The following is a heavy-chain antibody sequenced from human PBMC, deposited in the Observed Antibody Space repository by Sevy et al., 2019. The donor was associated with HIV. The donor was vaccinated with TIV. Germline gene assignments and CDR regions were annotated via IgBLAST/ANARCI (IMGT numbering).Heavy chain of an antibody. CDR1: GLSVTNNG. J-gene: IGHJ6*02. V-gene: IGHV3-30*18. CDR3: AKDFTGFYGMDV. D-gene: IGHD3-9*01. CDR2: ISYDGINK. Sequence: GGSLRLSCEVSGLSVTNNGMHWVHQAPGKGLEWVAVISYDGINKYYGDSVKGRFIISRDRSKNTLYLQMNILRIEDTAVYYCAKDFTGFYGMDVWGQGTTVTVSS.